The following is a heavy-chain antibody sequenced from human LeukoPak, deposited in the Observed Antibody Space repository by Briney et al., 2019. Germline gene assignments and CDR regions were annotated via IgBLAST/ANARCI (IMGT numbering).Heavy chain of an antibody. Sequence: SETLSLTCAVYGGSFSGYYWSWIRQPPGKGLEWIGEINHSGSTNYNPSLKSRVTISVDTSKNQFSLKLSSVTAADTAVYYCARGPVVSIVVAGTDQLFDYWGQGTLVTVSS. CDR3: ARGPVVSIVVAGTDQLFDY. J-gene: IGHJ4*02. CDR1: GGSFSGYY. D-gene: IGHD6-19*01. CDR2: INHSGST. V-gene: IGHV4-34*01.